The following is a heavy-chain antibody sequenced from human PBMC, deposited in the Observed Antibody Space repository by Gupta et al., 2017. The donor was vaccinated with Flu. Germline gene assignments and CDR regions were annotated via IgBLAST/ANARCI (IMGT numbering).Heavy chain of an antibody. CDR3: ARDPSNNSRQWLLDYYYYGMDV. V-gene: IGHV3-48*01. CDR2: ISSSSSTI. J-gene: IGHJ6*02. D-gene: IGHD6-19*01. Sequence: WVSYISSSSSTIYYADSVKGRFTISRDNAKNSLYLQMNSLRAEDTAVYYCARDPSNNSRQWLLDYYYYGMDVWGQGTTVTVSS.